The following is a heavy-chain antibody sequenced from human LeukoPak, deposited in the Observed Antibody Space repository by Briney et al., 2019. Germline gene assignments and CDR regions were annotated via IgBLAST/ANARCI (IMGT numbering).Heavy chain of an antibody. D-gene: IGHD3-10*01. Sequence: GGSLRLSCAASGFTFSSYSMNWVRQAPGKGLEWVSYISSSGSTIYYADSVKGRFTISRDNAKNSLYLQMNSLRAEDTAVYYCARGHYGSGDFDYWGQGTLVTVSS. V-gene: IGHV3-48*04. CDR2: ISSSGSTI. CDR1: GFTFSSYS. CDR3: ARGHYGSGDFDY. J-gene: IGHJ4*02.